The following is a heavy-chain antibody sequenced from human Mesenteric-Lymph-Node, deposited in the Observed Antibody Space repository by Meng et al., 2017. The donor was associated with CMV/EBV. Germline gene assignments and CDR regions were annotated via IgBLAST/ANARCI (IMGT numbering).Heavy chain of an antibody. CDR3: AHSSGIAAAGPFYFDY. V-gene: IGHV2-5*02. CDR2: IYWDDDK. D-gene: IGHD6-13*01. CDR1: GFSLSTSGVG. J-gene: IGHJ4*02. Sequence: QIPLKESGPTLVKPTQTLTLTCTFSGFSLSTSGVGVGWIRQPPGKALEWLALIYWDDDKRYSPSLKSRLTITKDTSKNQVALTMTNMDPVDTATYYCAHSSGIAAAGPFYFDYWGQGTLVTVSS.